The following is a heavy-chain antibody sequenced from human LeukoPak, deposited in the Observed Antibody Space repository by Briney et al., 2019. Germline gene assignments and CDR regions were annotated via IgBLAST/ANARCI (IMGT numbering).Heavy chain of an antibody. CDR2: IIGDGTGR. V-gene: IGHV3-74*01. CDR3: ATGESAPRNDY. Sequence: GGSLRLPCAASGFTFSNHWMHWVRQAPGMGLVWVARIIGDGTGRNYADSIEGRFTISRDNAKNMLYLQMDSLRAEDTGIYYCATGESAPRNDYWGQGTLVTVSS. D-gene: IGHD6-25*01. CDR1: GFTFSNHW. J-gene: IGHJ4*02.